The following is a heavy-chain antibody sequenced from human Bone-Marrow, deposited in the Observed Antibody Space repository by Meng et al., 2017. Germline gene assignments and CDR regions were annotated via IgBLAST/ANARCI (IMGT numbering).Heavy chain of an antibody. D-gene: IGHD3-22*01. CDR1: GFTFSSYA. V-gene: IGHV3-30*01. CDR3: ARDGRYYYDSSGYYLN. Sequence: GGSLRLSCAASGFTFSSYAMHWVRQAPGKGLEGVAVISYEGSNKYYAEAVKGRFTISRDNSKNTLYLQMNSLRAEDTAVYYCARDGRYYYDSSGYYLNWGQGTLVTVSS. J-gene: IGHJ4*02. CDR2: ISYEGSNK.